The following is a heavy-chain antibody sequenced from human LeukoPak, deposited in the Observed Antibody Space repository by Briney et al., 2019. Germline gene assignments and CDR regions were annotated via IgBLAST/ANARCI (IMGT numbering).Heavy chain of an antibody. CDR2: INHSGST. CDR3: ARVPRRSRGSYFDY. Sequence: PSETLSLTCTVSGGSISSGSYYWSWIRQPPGKGLEWIGEINHSGSTNYNPSLKSRVTISVDTSKNQFSLKLSSVTAADTAVYYCARVPRRSRGSYFDYWGQGTLVTVSS. CDR1: GGSISSGSYY. V-gene: IGHV4-39*07. J-gene: IGHJ4*02. D-gene: IGHD6-13*01.